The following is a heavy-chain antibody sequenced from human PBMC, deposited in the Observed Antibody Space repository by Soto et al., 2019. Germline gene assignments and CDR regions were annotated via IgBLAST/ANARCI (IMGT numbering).Heavy chain of an antibody. J-gene: IGHJ6*02. CDR1: GFTFRSCA. CDR2: VTGDGETT. D-gene: IGHD6-13*01. Sequence: GGSLRLSCTASGFTFRSCAMNWVRQAPGKGLEWVSAVTGDGETTYYAGFVKGRFTISRDNSKNTLYLQMDSLRAEDTAAYYCAKAVAGKGAYSAVDAWGQGTTVTVSS. CDR3: AKAVAGKGAYSAVDA. V-gene: IGHV3-23*01.